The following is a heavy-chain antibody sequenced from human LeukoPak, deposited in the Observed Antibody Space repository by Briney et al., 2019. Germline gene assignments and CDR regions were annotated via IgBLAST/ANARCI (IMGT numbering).Heavy chain of an antibody. CDR3: ARVRSETYGDYVLYWFDP. Sequence: SETLSLTCTVSGYSISSGYYWGWIRQPPGKGLEWIGSIYHSGSTISVDTSKNQFSLKLSSVTAADTAVYYCARVRSETYGDYVLYWFDPWGQGTLVTVSS. D-gene: IGHD4-17*01. J-gene: IGHJ5*02. CDR1: GYSISSGYY. CDR2: IYHSGS. V-gene: IGHV4-38-2*02.